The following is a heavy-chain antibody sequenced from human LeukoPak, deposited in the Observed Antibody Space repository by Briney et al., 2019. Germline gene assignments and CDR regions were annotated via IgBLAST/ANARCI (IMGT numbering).Heavy chain of an antibody. V-gene: IGHV3-30*03. CDR1: GFTFSSYG. J-gene: IGHJ6*02. CDR3: ARDVVVAAIRYLYSYYYGMDV. Sequence: GGSLRLSCAASGFTFSSYGMHWVRQAPGKGLEWVAVISYDGSNKYYADSVKGRFTISRDNSKNTLYLQMNSLRAEDTAVYYCARDVVVAAIRYLYSYYYGMDVWGQGTTVTVSS. CDR2: ISYDGSNK. D-gene: IGHD2-15*01.